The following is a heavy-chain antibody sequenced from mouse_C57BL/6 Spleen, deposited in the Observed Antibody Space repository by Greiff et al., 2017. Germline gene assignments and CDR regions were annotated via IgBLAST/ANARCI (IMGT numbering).Heavy chain of an antibody. D-gene: IGHD1-1*01. CDR2: IYPSDSET. J-gene: IGHJ3*01. CDR1: GYTFTSYW. CDR3: ARDYGSSYPVAY. Sequence: VQLQQPGAELVRPGSSVKLSCKASGYTFTSYWMDWVKQRPGQGLEWIGNIYPSDSETHYNQKFKDKATLTVDKSSSTSYMQLSSLTSEDSAVYYCARDYGSSYPVAYWGQGTLVTVSA. V-gene: IGHV1-61*01.